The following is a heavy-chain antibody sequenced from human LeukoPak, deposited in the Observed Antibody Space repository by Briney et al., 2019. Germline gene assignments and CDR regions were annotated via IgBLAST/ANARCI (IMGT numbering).Heavy chain of an antibody. V-gene: IGHV4-4*07. J-gene: IGHJ4*02. D-gene: IGHD6-13*01. CDR2: IYTSGST. Sequence: SETLSLTCTVPGGSISSYYWSWIRQPAGKGLEWIGRIYTSGSTNYNPSLKSRVTMSVDTSKNQFSLKLSSVTAADTAVYYCARGIAVTAGTVYFDYWGQGTLVTVSS. CDR1: GGSISSYY. CDR3: ARGIAVTAGTVYFDY.